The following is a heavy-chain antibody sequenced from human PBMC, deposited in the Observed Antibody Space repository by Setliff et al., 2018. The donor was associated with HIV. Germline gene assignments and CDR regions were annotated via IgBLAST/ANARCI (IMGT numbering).Heavy chain of an antibody. CDR2: IYHSGST. CDR1: GASISSTTYY. CDR3: ARDIQAAGTGWFDP. V-gene: IGHV4-39*07. J-gene: IGHJ5*02. D-gene: IGHD6-13*01. Sequence: LSLTCAVSGASISSTTYYWGWVRQPPGKGLEWIGSIYHSGSTYYNPSLKSRVTISLDTSKNQFSLKLSSVTAADTAVYYCARDIQAAGTGWFDPWGQGTLVTVSS.